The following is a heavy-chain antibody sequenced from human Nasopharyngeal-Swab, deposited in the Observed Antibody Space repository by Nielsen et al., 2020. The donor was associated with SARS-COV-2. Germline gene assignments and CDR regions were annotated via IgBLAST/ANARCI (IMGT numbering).Heavy chain of an antibody. J-gene: IGHJ4*02. CDR1: IGTFSDYS. Sequence: GSLRLSCAVYIGTFSDYSWMWIRQPPGKGLEWIGEINYSGRTNYNPSLESRVTISIDTSKNQFSLKVTSVTAADTAVYYCARITPSTHNLDYWGQGILVTVSS. CDR2: INYSGRT. D-gene: IGHD5/OR15-5a*01. V-gene: IGHV4-34*01. CDR3: ARITPSTHNLDY.